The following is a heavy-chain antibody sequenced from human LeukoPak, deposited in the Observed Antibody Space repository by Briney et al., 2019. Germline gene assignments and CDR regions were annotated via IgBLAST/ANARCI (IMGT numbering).Heavy chain of an antibody. D-gene: IGHD6-19*01. CDR3: ARPKSRSSGWFSHDAFDI. CDR1: GGSISSSSYY. V-gene: IGHV4-39*01. Sequence: SETLSLTCTVSGGSISSSSYYWGWIRQPPGKGLEWIGSIYYSGSTYYNPSLKSRVTISVDTSKNQFSLKLSSVTAADTAVYYCARPKSRSSGWFSHDAFDIWGQGTMVTVSS. J-gene: IGHJ3*02. CDR2: IYYSGST.